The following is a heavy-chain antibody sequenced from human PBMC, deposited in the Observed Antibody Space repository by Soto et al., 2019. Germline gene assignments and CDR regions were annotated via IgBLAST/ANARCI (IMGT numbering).Heavy chain of an antibody. CDR3: ARGNRRYGDYAIANWFDP. V-gene: IGHV1-8*01. Sequence: ASVKVSCKASGYTFTSYDINWVRQATGQGLEWMGWMNPNSGNTGYAQKFQGRVTMTRNTSISTAYMELSSLRSEDTAVYYCARGNRRYGDYAIANWFDPWGQGTLVTVSS. CDR2: MNPNSGNT. D-gene: IGHD4-17*01. CDR1: GYTFTSYD. J-gene: IGHJ5*02.